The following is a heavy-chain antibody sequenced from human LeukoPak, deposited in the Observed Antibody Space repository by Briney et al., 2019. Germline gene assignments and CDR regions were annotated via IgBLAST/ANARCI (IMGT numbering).Heavy chain of an antibody. Sequence: PSETLSLTSTISGGSISSPSFYWAWIRQTPEKRLEWIASKYYSGNTYYNPSLKSRVTISVDTSKNHFSLSLTSVTAADTAVYYCARQGVVVAAYFDSWGQGTLVTVSS. CDR2: KYYSGNT. CDR3: ARQGVVVAAYFDS. CDR1: GGSISSPSFY. V-gene: IGHV4-39*01. J-gene: IGHJ4*02. D-gene: IGHD2-15*01.